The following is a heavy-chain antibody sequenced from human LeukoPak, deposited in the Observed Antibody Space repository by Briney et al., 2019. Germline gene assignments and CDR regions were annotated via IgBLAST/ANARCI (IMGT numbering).Heavy chain of an antibody. Sequence: GGSLRISCAASGFTFSSYAMSWVRQAPGKGLEWVSGISGSGGSTYYADSVKGRFTISRDNSKNTLYLQMNSLRAEDTAVYYCAKSVPSYCSGGSCYGDYYYYGMDVWGQGTTVTVSS. V-gene: IGHV3-23*01. CDR2: ISGSGGST. CDR1: GFTFSSYA. CDR3: AKSVPSYCSGGSCYGDYYYYGMDV. J-gene: IGHJ6*02. D-gene: IGHD2-15*01.